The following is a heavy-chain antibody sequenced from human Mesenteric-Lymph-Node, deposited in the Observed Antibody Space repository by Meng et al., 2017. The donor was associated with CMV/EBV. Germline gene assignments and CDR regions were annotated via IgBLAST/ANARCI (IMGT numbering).Heavy chain of an antibody. V-gene: IGHV4-4*02. D-gene: IGHD5-12*01. CDR1: GGSISSSNW. CDR2: IYHSEST. CDR3: ARVDSGYENYFDY. J-gene: IGHJ4*02. Sequence: CAVSGGSISSSNWWSWVRQPPGKGLEWIGEIYHSESTNYNPSLKSRVTISVDKSKNQFSLKLSSVTAADTAVYYCARVDSGYENYFDYWGQGTLVTVSS.